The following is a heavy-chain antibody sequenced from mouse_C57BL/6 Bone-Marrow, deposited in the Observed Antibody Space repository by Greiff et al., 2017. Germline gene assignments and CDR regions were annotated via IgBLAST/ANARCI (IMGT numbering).Heavy chain of an antibody. CDR1: GFTFSGYG. V-gene: IGHV5-6*01. Sequence: EVQVVESGGDLVKPGGSLKLSCAASGFTFSGYGMSWVRQTPDKRLEWVATISSGGSYTYYPDSVKGRFTISRDNAKNTLYLQMSSLKSEDTAMYYCARHVTGTYFDVWGTGTTVTVSS. CDR2: ISSGGSYT. CDR3: ARHVTGTYFDV. J-gene: IGHJ1*03. D-gene: IGHD4-1*01.